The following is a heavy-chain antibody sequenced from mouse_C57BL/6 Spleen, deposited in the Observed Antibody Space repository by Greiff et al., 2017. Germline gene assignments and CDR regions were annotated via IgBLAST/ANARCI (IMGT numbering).Heavy chain of an antibody. J-gene: IGHJ2*01. CDR1: GFNIKDDY. V-gene: IGHV14-4*01. CDR2: IDPENGDT. Sequence: EVKLMESGAELVRPGASVKLSCTASGFNIKDDYMHWVKQRPEQGLEWIGWIDPENGDTEYASKFQGKATITADTSSNTAYLQLSGLTSEDTAVYYGTRDYGSLWYFDDWGQGTTLTVSS. D-gene: IGHD1-1*01. CDR3: TRDYGSLWYFDD.